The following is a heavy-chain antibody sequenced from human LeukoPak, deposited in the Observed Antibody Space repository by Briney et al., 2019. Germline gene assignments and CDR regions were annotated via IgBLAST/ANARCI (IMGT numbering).Heavy chain of an antibody. J-gene: IGHJ4*02. CDR3: TRDRSRAEDY. CDR2: INQGGSDK. D-gene: IGHD1-14*01. Sequence: PGGSLRLSCAASGFTFSGHWMSWVRQAPGKGLEWVANINQGGSDKYYVDSVKGRFTISRDNANNLLYLQMNSLRGEDTAVYYCTRDRSRAEDYWGPGTLLTVSS. V-gene: IGHV3-7*01. CDR1: GFTFSGHW.